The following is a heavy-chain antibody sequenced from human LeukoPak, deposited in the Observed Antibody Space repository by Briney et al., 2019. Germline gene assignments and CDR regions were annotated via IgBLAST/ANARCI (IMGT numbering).Heavy chain of an antibody. CDR2: ISAYNGNT. V-gene: IGHV1-18*01. D-gene: IGHD6-13*01. CDR1: GDTFSSYA. CDR3: ARDASVSSSWYGY. J-gene: IGHJ4*02. Sequence: ASVKVSCKASGDTFSSYAISWVRQAPGQGLEWMGWISAYNGNTNYAQKLQGRVTMTTDTSTSTAYMELRSLRSDDTAVYYCARDASVSSSWYGYWGQGTLVAVSS.